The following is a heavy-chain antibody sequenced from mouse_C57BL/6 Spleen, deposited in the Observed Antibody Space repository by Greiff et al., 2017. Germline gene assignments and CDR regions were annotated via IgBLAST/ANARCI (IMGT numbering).Heavy chain of an antibody. J-gene: IGHJ4*01. CDR3: ARGVTTVVATPAMDD. Sequence: QVQLQQSGAELMKPGASVKLSCKATGYTFTGYWIEWVKQRPGHGLEWIGELLPGSGSTNYNEKFKGKATFTADTSSNTAYMQLSSLTTEDSASYYCARGVTTVVATPAMDDWGQGTSVTVSS. V-gene: IGHV1-9*01. CDR1: GYTFTGYW. CDR2: LLPGSGST. D-gene: IGHD1-1*01.